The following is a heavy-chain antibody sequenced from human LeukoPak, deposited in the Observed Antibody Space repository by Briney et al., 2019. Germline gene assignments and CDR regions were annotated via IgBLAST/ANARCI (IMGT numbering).Heavy chain of an antibody. J-gene: IGHJ4*02. CDR2: IYSGGST. V-gene: IGHV3-53*01. D-gene: IGHD3-10*01. CDR3: ARVDNMVRGIIAY. CDR1: GFTVSGNY. Sequence: GGSLRLSCAASGFTVSGNYMSWVRQAPGKGLEWVSVIYSGGSTYYADSVKGRITISRDNSKNTLFLQVHSLRDDDTAVYYCARVDNMVRGIIAYWGQGTLVTVSS.